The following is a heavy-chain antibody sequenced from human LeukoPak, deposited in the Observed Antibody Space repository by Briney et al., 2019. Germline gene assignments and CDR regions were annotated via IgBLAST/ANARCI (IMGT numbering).Heavy chain of an antibody. V-gene: IGHV3-23*01. CDR3: ADHSYGSGTNVFDI. CDR2: VSGSGGST. Sequence: GGSLRLSCAASGFTFNNYVMSWVRQAPGKGLEWVSTVSGSGGSTNYADSVKGRFTISRDNSKNTLYLQMNSLRAEDTALYYSADHSYGSGTNVFDIWGQGTMVTVSS. J-gene: IGHJ3*02. D-gene: IGHD3-10*01. CDR1: GFTFNNYV.